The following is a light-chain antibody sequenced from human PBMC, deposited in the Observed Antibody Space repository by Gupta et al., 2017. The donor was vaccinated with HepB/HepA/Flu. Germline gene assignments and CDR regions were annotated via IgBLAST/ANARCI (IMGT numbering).Light chain of an antibody. CDR3: QKYNTAPFT. V-gene: IGKV1-27*01. Sequence: DIQMTQSPSSLSASVGDRVTISCRASQGIDHYLAWYQEKPGKVPTLLIYGASTLELGVPSRFSGSGSGTYFTLTISSLQPEDVATYYCQKYNTAPFTFGGGTKVDI. CDR1: QGIDHY. J-gene: IGKJ4*01. CDR2: GAS.